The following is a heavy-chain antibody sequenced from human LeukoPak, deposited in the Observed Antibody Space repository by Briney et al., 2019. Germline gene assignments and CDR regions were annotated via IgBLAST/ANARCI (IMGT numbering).Heavy chain of an antibody. V-gene: IGHV3-9*01. Sequence: GGSLRLSCAASGFTFDDYAMHWVRQAPGKGLEWVSGFSWNSGSIGYADSVKGRFTISRDNAKNSLYLQMNSLRAEDTALYYCAKGEAAGIAAAGKRFDPWGQGTLVTVSS. CDR2: FSWNSGSI. J-gene: IGHJ5*02. CDR1: GFTFDDYA. CDR3: AKGEAAGIAAAGKRFDP. D-gene: IGHD6-13*01.